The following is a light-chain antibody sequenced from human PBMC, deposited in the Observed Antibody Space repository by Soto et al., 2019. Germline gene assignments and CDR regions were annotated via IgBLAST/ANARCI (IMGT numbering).Light chain of an antibody. CDR3: QQYNIWPPIT. CDR2: GAS. J-gene: IGKJ5*01. V-gene: IGKV3-15*01. CDR1: QSVSSN. Sequence: EIVMTQSPDTLSVSPGERATLSCRASQSVSSNLAWYQQKPGQAPRLLIYGASTRATGIPARFSGSGSGTEFTLTISSLQSEDFAVYYCQQYNIWPPITFGHGTRLEIK.